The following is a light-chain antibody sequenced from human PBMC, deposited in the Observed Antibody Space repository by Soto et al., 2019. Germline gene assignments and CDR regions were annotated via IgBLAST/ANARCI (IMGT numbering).Light chain of an antibody. J-gene: IGKJ4*01. CDR2: GAS. V-gene: IGKV3-15*01. CDR3: QQYNNWPPLT. Sequence: EIVMTQSPATLSVSPGERATLSCRASQSVSSNLAWYQQKPGQAPRLLIYGASTRATGIPARFIGSGSGTAVTLTIISLQPEDFAVYYCQQYNNWPPLTFGGGTKVQIK. CDR1: QSVSSN.